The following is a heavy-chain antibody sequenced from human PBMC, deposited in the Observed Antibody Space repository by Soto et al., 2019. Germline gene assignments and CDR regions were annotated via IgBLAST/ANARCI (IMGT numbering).Heavy chain of an antibody. V-gene: IGHV3-64*01. CDR2: ISNNGAHT. CDR3: ARRGYGSRWPNVYMDV. Sequence: EAQLVESGGGLVQPGGSLRLSCAASGFTFSNYEMHWVGQAPGKGLEYVSGISNNGAHTDYAKSVKGRFNISRDNSENTLYLQMGSLRAEEMALYYCARRGYGSRWPNVYMDVWGKGTTVTVSS. CDR1: GFTFSNYE. J-gene: IGHJ6*03. D-gene: IGHD6-13*01.